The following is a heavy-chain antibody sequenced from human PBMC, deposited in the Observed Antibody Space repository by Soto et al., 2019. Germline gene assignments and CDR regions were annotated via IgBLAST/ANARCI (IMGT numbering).Heavy chain of an antibody. CDR3: AKDLHYYDSSGYSEPFDY. Sequence: LSCAASGFTFSSYAMSWVRQAPGKGLEWVSAISGSGGSTYYADSVKGRFTISRDNSKNTLYLQMNSLRAEDTAVYYCAKDLHYYDSSGYSEPFDYWGQGTLVTVSS. D-gene: IGHD3-22*01. CDR2: ISGSGGST. CDR1: GFTFSSYA. J-gene: IGHJ4*02. V-gene: IGHV3-23*01.